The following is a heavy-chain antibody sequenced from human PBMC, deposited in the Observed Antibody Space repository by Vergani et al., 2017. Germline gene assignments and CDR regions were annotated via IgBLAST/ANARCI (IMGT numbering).Heavy chain of an antibody. V-gene: IGHV4-38-2*01. Sequence: QVQLQESGPGLVKPSETLSLTCAVSGYSISSGYYWGWIRQPPGKGLEWIGSIYHSGSTYYNPSLKSRVTISVDTSKNQFSLKLSSVTAADTAGYYCARGGDWGRGAFDIWGQGTMVTVSS. CDR1: GYSISSGYY. J-gene: IGHJ3*02. D-gene: IGHD2-21*02. CDR3: ARGGDWGRGAFDI. CDR2: IYHSGST.